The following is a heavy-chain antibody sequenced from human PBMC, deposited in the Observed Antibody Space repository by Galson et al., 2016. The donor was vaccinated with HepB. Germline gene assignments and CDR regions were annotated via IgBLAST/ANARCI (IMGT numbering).Heavy chain of an antibody. CDR3: ARDPMRFAFDP. V-gene: IGHV3-7*01. Sequence: SLRLSCAASGFTFRTSWMSWVRQPPGKGPEWVANINPDGSQTYYVDSVKGRFNISKDNAKNSLYLRMNSLRADDTAVYYCARDPMRFAFDPWGQGTMVTVSS. CDR1: GFTFRTSW. J-gene: IGHJ3*01. CDR2: INPDGSQT.